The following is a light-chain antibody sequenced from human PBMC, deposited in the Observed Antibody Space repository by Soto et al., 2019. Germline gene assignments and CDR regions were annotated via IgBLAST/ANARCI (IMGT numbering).Light chain of an antibody. CDR3: AAWDDSLNGYV. CDR2: SNN. Sequence: QYMLTHPPSASRTPGQRVTSSCSVSSSNIGSNTVNWYQQLPGTAPKLLSYSNNQRPSGVPDRFSGSKSGTSASLAISGLQSEDGADYYCAAWDDSLNGYVFGTGTKITVL. V-gene: IGLV1-44*01. J-gene: IGLJ1*01. CDR1: SSNIGSNT.